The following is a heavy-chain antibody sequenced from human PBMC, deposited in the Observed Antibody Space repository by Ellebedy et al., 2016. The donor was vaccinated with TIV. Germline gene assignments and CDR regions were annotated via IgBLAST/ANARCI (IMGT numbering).Heavy chain of an antibody. CDR3: ARGSAYYHRYFAH. V-gene: IGHV1-69*13. D-gene: IGHD3-22*01. Sequence: SVKVSCKASGGTFNSHAISWVRQAPGQGLEWMGGITGMFRTVTYAQKFQGRVTITADEFMSTAYMDLSSLRSEDSAVYYCARGSAYYHRYFAHWGQGTLVTVSS. CDR1: GGTFNSHA. J-gene: IGHJ4*02. CDR2: ITGMFRTV.